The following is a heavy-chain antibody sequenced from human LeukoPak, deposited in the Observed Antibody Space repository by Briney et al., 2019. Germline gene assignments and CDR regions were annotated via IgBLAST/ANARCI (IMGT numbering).Heavy chain of an antibody. CDR1: GYTFTGYY. D-gene: IGHD2-2*01. CDR3: ARDRPSEYCSSTSCYPFDY. CDR2: INPNSGGT. Sequence: GASVKVSCKASGYTFTGYYMHWVRQAPGQGLEWMGWINPNSGGTNYAQKFQGRVTMTRDTSISTAYTELRSLRSDDTAVYYCARDRPSEYCSSTSCYPFDYWGQGTLVTVSS. V-gene: IGHV1-2*02. J-gene: IGHJ4*02.